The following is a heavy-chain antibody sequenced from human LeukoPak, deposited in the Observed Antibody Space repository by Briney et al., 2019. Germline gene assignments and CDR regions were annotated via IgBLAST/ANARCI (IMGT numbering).Heavy chain of an antibody. CDR2: ISGSGGST. J-gene: IGHJ4*02. V-gene: IGHV3-23*01. CDR1: GFSFSNYA. D-gene: IGHD6-19*01. Sequence: GGSLRLSCAASGFSFSNYAMTWVRQAPGKGLEWVSAISGSGGSTYYADSVKGRFTISRDNSKNTLYLQMNSLRAEDTAVYYCANAGYSSGWYLPYFDYWGQGTLVTVSS. CDR3: ANAGYSSGWYLPYFDY.